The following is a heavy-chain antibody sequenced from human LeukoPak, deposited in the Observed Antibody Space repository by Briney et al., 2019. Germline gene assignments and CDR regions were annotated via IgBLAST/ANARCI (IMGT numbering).Heavy chain of an antibody. CDR1: GFTFSSYG. CDR2: IRYDGSNK. V-gene: IGHV3-30*02. CDR3: ARARRYFDSDHDY. Sequence: PGGSLRLSCAASGFTFSSYGMHWVRQAPGKGLEWVAFIRYDGSNKYYADSVKGRFTISRDNSKSTLYLQMNSLRAEDTAVYYCARARRYFDSDHDYWGQGTLVTVSS. J-gene: IGHJ4*02. D-gene: IGHD3-9*01.